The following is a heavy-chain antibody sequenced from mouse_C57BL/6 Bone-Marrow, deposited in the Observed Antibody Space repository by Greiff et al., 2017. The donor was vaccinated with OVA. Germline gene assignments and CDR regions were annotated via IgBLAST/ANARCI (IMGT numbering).Heavy chain of an antibody. D-gene: IGHD1-1*01. Sequence: QVQLQQPGAELVKPGASVKLSCKASGYTFTSYWMHWVKQRPGQGLEWIGMIHPNSGSTKYNEKFKSKATLTVDKSSSTAYMQLSSLTSEDAAVYYCARGAGYYYGSSLYSFDYWGQGTTLTVSS. J-gene: IGHJ2*01. CDR2: IHPNSGST. CDR3: ARGAGYYYGSSLYSFDY. V-gene: IGHV1-64*01. CDR1: GYTFTSYW.